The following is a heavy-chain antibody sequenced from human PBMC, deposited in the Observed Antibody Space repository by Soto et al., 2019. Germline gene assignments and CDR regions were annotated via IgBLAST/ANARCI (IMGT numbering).Heavy chain of an antibody. CDR2: INPNSGGT. V-gene: IGHV1-2*02. CDR3: ARGDSSGYCFDY. CDR1: GYTFTGYY. D-gene: IGHD3-22*01. Sequence: ASVKVSCEASGYTFTGYYMHWVRQAPGQGLEWMGWINPNSGGTNYAQKFQGRVTMTRDTSISTAYMELSRLRSDDTAVYYCARGDSSGYCFDYWGQGTLVTVSS. J-gene: IGHJ4*02.